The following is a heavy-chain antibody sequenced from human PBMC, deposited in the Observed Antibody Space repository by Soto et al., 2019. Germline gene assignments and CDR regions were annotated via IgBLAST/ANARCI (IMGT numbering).Heavy chain of an antibody. CDR3: ARDGGMMVMGVLRPDYYFDS. Sequence: EVHLVESGGGVVQPGGSLRLSCAASGFTFRSYSMNWVRQAPGKGLEWISYISGGSGKRHYADSVEGRFTISRDNAENSLYLQMNSLRDEDTAVYYCARDGGMMVMGVLRPDYYFDSWGQGTLVIVSS. V-gene: IGHV3-48*02. J-gene: IGHJ4*02. CDR2: ISGGSGKR. CDR1: GFTFRSYS. D-gene: IGHD3-22*01.